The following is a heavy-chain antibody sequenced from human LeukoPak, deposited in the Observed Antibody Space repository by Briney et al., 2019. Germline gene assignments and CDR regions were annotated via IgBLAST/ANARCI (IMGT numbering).Heavy chain of an antibody. J-gene: IGHJ4*02. V-gene: IGHV4-34*01. D-gene: IGHD1-1*01. CDR1: GGSFSGYY. CDR2: INHSGST. Sequence: SETLSLTCAVYGGSFSGYYWRGIRQPPGKGLEWIGEINHSGSTNYNPSLKSRVTISVDTSKNQLSLKMSSVTAADTAVYYCTITTGTTLGLMDYWGQGTLVTVSS. CDR3: TITTGTTLGLMDY.